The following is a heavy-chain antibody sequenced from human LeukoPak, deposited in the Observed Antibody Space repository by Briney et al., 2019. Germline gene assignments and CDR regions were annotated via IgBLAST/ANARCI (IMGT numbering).Heavy chain of an antibody. V-gene: IGHV4-59*01. D-gene: IGHD3-22*01. CDR2: IYYSGST. Sequence: TSETLSLTCTVSGGSISSYYWNWIRQPPGKGLEWTGYIYYSGSTNYNPSLKSRVTTSVDTSKNQFSLKLSSVTAADTAVYYCARERLGYYDRSGLDYWGQGTLVTVSS. CDR1: GGSISSYY. CDR3: ARERLGYYDRSGLDY. J-gene: IGHJ4*02.